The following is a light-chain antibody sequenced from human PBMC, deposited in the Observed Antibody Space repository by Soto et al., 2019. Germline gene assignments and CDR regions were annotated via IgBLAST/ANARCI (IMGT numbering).Light chain of an antibody. CDR2: AAS. CDR1: QGISSW. Sequence: DIQMTQSPSSVSASVGDRVIITCRASQGISSWIAWYQQKPGEAPKLLIYAASRLHSGVPSRFSCSVSGTTFTFTILRPHPEDSATYYRPQTYSLPLTFGGGTKVEI. V-gene: IGKV1D-12*01. J-gene: IGKJ4*01. CDR3: PQTYSLPLT.